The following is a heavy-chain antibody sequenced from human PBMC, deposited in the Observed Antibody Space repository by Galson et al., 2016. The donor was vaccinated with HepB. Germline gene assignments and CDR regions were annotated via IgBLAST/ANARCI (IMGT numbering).Heavy chain of an antibody. V-gene: IGHV3-33*06. CDR3: GKHGGFDY. CDR1: GFNFDNYG. Sequence: SLRLSCAASGFNFDNYGMHWVRQAPGKGLEWVAVIWYDGSNKYHADSVKGRFTIPRDNSKNTLYLYMNNLSAGDTAIYYCGKHGGFDYWGQGALVTVSS. J-gene: IGHJ4*02. CDR2: IWYDGSNK. D-gene: IGHD3-16*01.